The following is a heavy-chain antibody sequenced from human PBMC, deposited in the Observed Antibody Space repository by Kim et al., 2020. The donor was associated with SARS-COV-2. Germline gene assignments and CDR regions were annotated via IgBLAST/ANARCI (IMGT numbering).Heavy chain of an antibody. CDR2: ISYDGSNK. V-gene: IGHV3-30*04. CDR3: ARDLGFGELSDYYGMDV. CDR1: GFTFSSYA. Sequence: GESLRLSCAASGFTFSSYAMHWVRQAPGKGLEWVAVISYDGSNKYYADSVKGRFTISRDNSKNTLYLQMNSLRAEDTAVYYCARDLGFGELSDYYGMDVWGQGTTVTVSS. D-gene: IGHD3-10*01. J-gene: IGHJ6*02.